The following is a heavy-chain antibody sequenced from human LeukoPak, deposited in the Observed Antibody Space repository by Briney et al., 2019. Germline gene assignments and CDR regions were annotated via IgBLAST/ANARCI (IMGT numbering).Heavy chain of an antibody. CDR1: AFTFNNYA. V-gene: IGHV3-23*01. J-gene: IGHJ6*02. CDR2: ISGSGNST. CDR3: AKDLSSSWYYYYYYGMDV. D-gene: IGHD6-13*01. Sequence: PGGSLRLSCAASAFTFNNYAMSWVRQVPAKGLECVSSISGSGNSTYYADSVKGRFTISRDNSKNTLYLQMNSLRAEDTAVYYCAKDLSSSWYYYYYYGMDVWGQGTTVTVSS.